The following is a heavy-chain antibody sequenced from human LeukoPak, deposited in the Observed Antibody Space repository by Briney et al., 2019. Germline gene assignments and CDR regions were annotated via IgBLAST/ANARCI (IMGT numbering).Heavy chain of an antibody. D-gene: IGHD6-6*01. CDR3: ARAKLQLGSGYYYYGMDV. V-gene: IGHV1-18*04. CDR2: ISAYNGNT. CDR1: GYTFTSYG. J-gene: IGHJ6*04. Sequence: VKASCKASGYTFTSYGISWVRQAPGQGLEWMGWISAYNGNTNYAQKLQGRVTMTTDTSTSTAYMELRSLRSDDTAVYYCARAKLQLGSGYYYYGMDVWGKGTTVTVSS.